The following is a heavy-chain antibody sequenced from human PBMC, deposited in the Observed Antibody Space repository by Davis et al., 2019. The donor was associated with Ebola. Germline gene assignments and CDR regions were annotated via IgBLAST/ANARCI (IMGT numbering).Heavy chain of an antibody. CDR1: GYTFTRYY. CDR3: ARDVRGITGPSEY. Sequence: ASVTVSCKASGYTFTRYYMHWVRQAPGQGLEWMGWISAYNGNTNYAQKVQGRITMTTDTSTSTAYMELRSLRSDDTARYYCARDVRGITGPSEYWGQGTLVTVSS. CDR2: ISAYNGNT. J-gene: IGHJ4*02. V-gene: IGHV1-18*04. D-gene: IGHD1-1*01.